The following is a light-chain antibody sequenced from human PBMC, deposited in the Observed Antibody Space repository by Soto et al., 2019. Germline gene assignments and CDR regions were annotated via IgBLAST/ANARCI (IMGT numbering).Light chain of an antibody. CDR3: QQRSNWPMT. CDR2: DAS. J-gene: IGKJ4*01. Sequence: EIALTQSPATLSLSPGERATLSCRASQSVSSYLAWYQQKPGQPPRLLLYDASNRATGVPARFSGSGSGTDFTLTISSLQPEDFALYYCQQRSNWPMTFGGGTKVEIK. V-gene: IGKV3-11*01. CDR1: QSVSSY.